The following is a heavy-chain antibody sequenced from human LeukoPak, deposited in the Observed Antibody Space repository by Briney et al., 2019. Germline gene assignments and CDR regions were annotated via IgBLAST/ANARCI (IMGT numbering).Heavy chain of an antibody. CDR1: GFTFTSYS. V-gene: IGHV3-23*01. CDR3: ARGQYCSGTSCYAYYYYYNMDV. D-gene: IGHD2-2*01. CDR2: ISSGGGAP. J-gene: IGHJ6*02. Sequence: GGSLRLSCAASGFTFTSYSMNWVRQAPGKGLEWVSAISSGGGAPYYADSVKGRFVMSRDNSKNTLYLQMNSLRDEDTAVYFCARGQYCSGTSCYAYYYYYNMDVWGQGTTVTVSS.